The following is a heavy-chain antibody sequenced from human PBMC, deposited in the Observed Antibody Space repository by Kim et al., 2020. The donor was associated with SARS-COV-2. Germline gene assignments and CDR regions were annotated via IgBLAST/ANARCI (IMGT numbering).Heavy chain of an antibody. CDR1: GFTFSSYA. V-gene: IGHV3-23*01. D-gene: IGHD2-2*01. Sequence: GGSLRLSCAASGFTFSSYAMTWVRQAPGKGLDWVSSISGSGRTTYYADSVKGRFTISRDNSKNTLYLQMDSLRADDTAVYSCVKGPYCSNTTCYSVGAFDFWGQGTVVTVSS. CDR3: VKGPYCSNTTCYSVGAFDF. CDR2: ISGSGRTT. J-gene: IGHJ3*01.